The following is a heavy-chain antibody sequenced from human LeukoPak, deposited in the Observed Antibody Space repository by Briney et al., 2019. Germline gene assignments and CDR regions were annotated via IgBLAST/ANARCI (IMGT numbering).Heavy chain of an antibody. Sequence: PGGSLRLSCAASGFTVSSNYMSWVRQAPGKGLEWVSVIYSGGSTYYADSVKGRLTISRDNSKNTLYLQMNSLRAEDTAVYYCARGRDGDKSDFDYWGQGTLVTVSS. CDR1: GFTVSSNY. CDR2: IYSGGST. CDR3: ARGRDGDKSDFDY. V-gene: IGHV3-66*01. J-gene: IGHJ4*02.